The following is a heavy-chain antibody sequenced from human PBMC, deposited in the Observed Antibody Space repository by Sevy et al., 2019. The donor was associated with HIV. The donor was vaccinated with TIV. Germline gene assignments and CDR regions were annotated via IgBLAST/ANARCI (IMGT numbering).Heavy chain of an antibody. CDR1: GGSISSGGYY. CDR3: ARCLSPSPVRSLAPHLDV. D-gene: IGHD3-3*01. V-gene: IGHV4-31*03. CDR2: IYYSGST. J-gene: IGHJ6*02. Sequence: SETLSLTCTVSGGSISSGGYYWSWIRQHPGKGLEWIGYIYYSGSTYYNPSLKSRVTISVDTSKNQFSLKLSSVTAADTAVYYCARCLSPSPVRSLAPHLDVWGQGTTVTVSS.